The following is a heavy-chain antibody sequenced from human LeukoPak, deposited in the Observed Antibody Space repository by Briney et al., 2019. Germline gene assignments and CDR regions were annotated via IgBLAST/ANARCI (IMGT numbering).Heavy chain of an antibody. CDR1: GFTFSSYA. J-gene: IGHJ4*02. V-gene: IGHV3-23*01. CDR3: ARAGSWSSRPYFDY. D-gene: IGHD1-26*01. Sequence: GGSLRLSCAASGFTFSSYAMSWVRKAPGKGLEWVSAISGSGGSTYYADSVKGRFTISRDNSKNTLYLQMNSLRAEDTAVYYCARAGSWSSRPYFDYWGQGILVSVSS. CDR2: ISGSGGST.